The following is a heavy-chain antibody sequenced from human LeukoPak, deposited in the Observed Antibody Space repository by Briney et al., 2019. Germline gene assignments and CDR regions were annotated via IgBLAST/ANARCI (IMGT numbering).Heavy chain of an antibody. J-gene: IGHJ6*03. CDR1: GGTFSSYA. CDR3: GLGPAEPDWNSPDYYYYYMDV. CDR2: IIPIFGTA. Sequence: SVKVSCKASGGTFSSYAISWVRQAPGQGLEWMRGIIPIFGTANYAQKFQGRVTITADKSTSTAYMELSSLRSEDTAVYYCGLGPAEPDWNSPDYYYYYMDVWGKGTTVTVSS. D-gene: IGHD1-7*01. V-gene: IGHV1-69*06.